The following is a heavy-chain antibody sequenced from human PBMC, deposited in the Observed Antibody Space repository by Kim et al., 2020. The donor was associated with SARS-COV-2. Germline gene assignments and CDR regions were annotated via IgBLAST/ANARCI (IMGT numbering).Heavy chain of an antibody. Sequence: NPSLKSRVTISVDTSKNQFSLKLSSVTAADTAVYYCARKRTVMRAYYFDYWGQGTLVTVSS. CDR3: ARKRTVMRAYYFDY. D-gene: IGHD3-16*01. J-gene: IGHJ4*02. V-gene: IGHV4-59*01.